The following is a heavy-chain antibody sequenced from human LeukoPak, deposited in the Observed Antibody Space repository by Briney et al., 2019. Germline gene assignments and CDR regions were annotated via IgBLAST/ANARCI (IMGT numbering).Heavy chain of an antibody. D-gene: IGHD3-10*01. CDR2: INDSGST. V-gene: IGHV4-34*01. J-gene: IGHJ6*02. CDR3: ARGQNYGSGSYRNYYYYYYGMDV. Sequence: SETLSLTCAVYGGSFSGDYWSWIRQPPGKGLEWIGEINDSGSTNYDPSLKSRVTISVDTSKNQFSQKLSSVTAADTAVYYCARGQNYGSGSYRNYYYYYYGMDVWGQGTTVTVSS. CDR1: GGSFSGDY.